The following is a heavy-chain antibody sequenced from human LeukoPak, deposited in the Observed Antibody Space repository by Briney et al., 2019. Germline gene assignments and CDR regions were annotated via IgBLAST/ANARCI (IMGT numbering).Heavy chain of an antibody. CDR2: ISGNSGSI. J-gene: IGHJ4*02. CDR3: AKDGGPYGGIRGYFDY. D-gene: IGHD4-23*01. CDR1: GFTFDDYA. Sequence: GGSLRLSCAASGFTFDDYAMHWVRQAPGKGLEWVSGISGNSGSIDYADSVKGRFTISRDNAKKFLFLQMNRLRVEDMALYYCAKDGGPYGGIRGYFDYWGQGTLVTASS. V-gene: IGHV3-9*03.